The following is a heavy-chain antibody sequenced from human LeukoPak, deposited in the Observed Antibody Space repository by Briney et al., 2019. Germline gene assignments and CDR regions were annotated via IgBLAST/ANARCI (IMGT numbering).Heavy chain of an antibody. CDR2: INAVTGDT. CDR3: ARGGSGWSWVEDY. CDR1: GYTFTNYA. J-gene: IGHJ4*02. Sequence: ASVKVSCKASGYTFTNYAMHWVRQAPGQRLEWMGWINAVTGDTKYSQEFQGRVTITRDTSASTTYMELSSLRSEDMAVYYCARGGSGWSWVEDYWGQGTLVTVSS. D-gene: IGHD6-19*01. V-gene: IGHV1-3*03.